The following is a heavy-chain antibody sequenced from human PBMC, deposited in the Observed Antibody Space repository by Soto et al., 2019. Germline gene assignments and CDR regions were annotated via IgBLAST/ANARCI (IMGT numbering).Heavy chain of an antibody. CDR3: AREHSSSWYLGNYYYYGMDV. CDR1: GYTFTSYG. J-gene: IGHJ6*02. D-gene: IGHD6-13*01. Sequence: ASVKVSCKASGYTFTSYGISWVRQAPGQGLEWMGWISAYNGNTNYAQKLQGRVTMTTDTSTSTAYMELRSLRSDDTAVYYCAREHSSSWYLGNYYYYGMDVWGQGTTVTVSS. CDR2: ISAYNGNT. V-gene: IGHV1-18*04.